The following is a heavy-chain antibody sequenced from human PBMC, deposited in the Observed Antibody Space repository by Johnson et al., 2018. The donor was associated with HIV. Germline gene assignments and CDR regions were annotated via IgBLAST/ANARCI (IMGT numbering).Heavy chain of an antibody. CDR3: AKDMRQWELLDAFDI. D-gene: IGHD1-26*01. J-gene: IGHJ3*02. CDR2: ISSSGSTM. CDR1: GLTFSDYY. Sequence: VQLVESGGGLVKPGGSLRLSCAAPGLTFSDYYMTWIRQAPGKGLEWVSYISSSGSTMYYADSVKGRFTISRDNAKNTLYLQMNSLRAEDTAVYYCAKDMRQWELLDAFDIWGQGTMVTVSS. V-gene: IGHV3-11*04.